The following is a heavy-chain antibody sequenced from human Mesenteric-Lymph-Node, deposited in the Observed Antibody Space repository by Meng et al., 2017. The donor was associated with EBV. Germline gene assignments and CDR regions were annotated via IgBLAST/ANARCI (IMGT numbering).Heavy chain of an antibody. Sequence: RLQLRASGLGLGTSSETLSLTCTVSGGSISSSSYYWGWIRQPPGKGLEWIGSIYYSGSTNYNPSLKSRVTISVDKSKNQFSLKLSSVTAADTAVYYCARGDYGVSVGDWGQGTLVTVSS. D-gene: IGHD4-17*01. CDR1: GGSISSSSYY. J-gene: IGHJ4*02. V-gene: IGHV4-39*06. CDR3: ARGDYGVSVGD. CDR2: IYYSGST.